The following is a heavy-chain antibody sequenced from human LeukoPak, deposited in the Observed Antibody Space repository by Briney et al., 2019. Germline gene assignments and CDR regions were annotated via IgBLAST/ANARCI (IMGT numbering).Heavy chain of an antibody. CDR1: GRSISSYY. V-gene: IGHV4-59*01. CDR2: IYYSGST. J-gene: IGHJ4*02. CDR3: ARDGNPFDY. D-gene: IGHD1-14*01. Sequence: SETLSLTCTVSGRSISSYYCGWVRQPPGKGLGWIGYIYYSGSTNYNPSLKSRVTISVDTSKNQFSLKLSSVTAADTAVYYCARDGNPFDYWGQGTLVTVSS.